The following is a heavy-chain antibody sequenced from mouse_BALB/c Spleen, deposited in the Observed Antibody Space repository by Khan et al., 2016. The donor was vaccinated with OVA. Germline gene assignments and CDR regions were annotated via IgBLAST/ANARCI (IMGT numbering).Heavy chain of an antibody. CDR3: ARRGYWGLGYLDY. D-gene: IGHD3-1*01. J-gene: IGHJ2*01. CDR2: IYPGSGST. V-gene: IGHV1-55*01. CDR1: GYNFTSYW. Sequence: QVQLQQPGAELVKPGTSVKLSCKASGYNFTSYWINWVKLRPGQGLEWIGNIYPGSGSTNYNEKFKSKATLTVDTSSSPADMQLSSLASEDSALYSCARRGYWGLGYLDYWGQGTTLTVSS.